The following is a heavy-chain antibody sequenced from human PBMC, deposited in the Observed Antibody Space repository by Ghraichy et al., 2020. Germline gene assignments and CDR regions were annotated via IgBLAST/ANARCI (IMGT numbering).Heavy chain of an antibody. V-gene: IGHV1-8*01. CDR3: ARETGVGATTLSYYGMDV. Sequence: ASVKVSCKASGYTFTSYDINWVRQATGQGLEWMGWMNPNSGNTGYAQKFQGRVTMTRNTSISTAYMELSSLRSEDTAVYYCARETGVGATTLSYYGMDVWAKGPRSPSP. D-gene: IGHD1-26*01. CDR2: MNPNSGNT. J-gene: IGHJ6*02. CDR1: GYTFTSYD.